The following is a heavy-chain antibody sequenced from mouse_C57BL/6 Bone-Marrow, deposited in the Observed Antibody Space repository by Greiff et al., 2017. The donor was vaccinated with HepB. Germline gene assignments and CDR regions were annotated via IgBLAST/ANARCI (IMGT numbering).Heavy chain of an antibody. V-gene: IGHV1-50*01. CDR1: GYTFTSYW. Sequence: VQLQQPGAELVKPGASVKLSCKASGYTFTSYWMQWVKQRPGQGLEWIGEIDPSDSYTNYNQKFKGKATLTVDTSSSTAYMQLSSLTSEDSAVYYCAQGGYWGQGTTLTVSS. CDR2: IDPSDSYT. J-gene: IGHJ2*01. CDR3: AQGGY.